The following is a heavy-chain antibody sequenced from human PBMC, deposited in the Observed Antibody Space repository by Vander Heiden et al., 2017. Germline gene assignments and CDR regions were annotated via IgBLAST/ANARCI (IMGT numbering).Heavy chain of an antibody. CDR3: ASPVDGYDI. D-gene: IGHD2-15*01. CDR2: INHSGST. Sequence: VQLKQWGAGLLKPSGTLSLTCAVYGVSFSDFYWSWIRQPPGKGLEWIGEINHSGSTNYNPSLKSRVTISVDTSKNQFSLKLSSVTAADTAVYYCASPVDGYDIWGQGTMVTVSS. CDR1: GVSFSDFY. J-gene: IGHJ3*02. V-gene: IGHV4-34*01.